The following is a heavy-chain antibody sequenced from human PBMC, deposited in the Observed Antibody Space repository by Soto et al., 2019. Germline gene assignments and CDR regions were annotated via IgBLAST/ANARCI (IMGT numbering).Heavy chain of an antibody. CDR3: ARDGGIAAAGTNDWFDP. V-gene: IGHV4-34*01. D-gene: IGHD6-13*01. CDR2: INQSGST. J-gene: IGHJ5*02. Sequence: PSETLSLTCAVYGGSFSGYFWSWIRQPPGKGLEWIGEINQSGSTKYNPSLKSRVTISGDTSKNQFSLKLSSVTAADTAVYYCARDGGIAAAGTNDWFDPWGQGTLVTVSS. CDR1: GGSFSGYF.